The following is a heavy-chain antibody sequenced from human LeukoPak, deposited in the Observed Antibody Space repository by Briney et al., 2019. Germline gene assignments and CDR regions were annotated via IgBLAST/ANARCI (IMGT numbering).Heavy chain of an antibody. D-gene: IGHD3-3*01. J-gene: IGHJ5*02. CDR1: GYTFTSYG. CDR2: INPNSGGT. CDR3: ARSGRPYDFWSGYTGYDWFDP. V-gene: IGHV1-2*02. Sequence: ASVKVSCKASGYTFTSYGISWVRQAPGQGLEWMGWINPNSGGTNYAQKFQGRVTMTRDTSISTAYMELSRLRSDDTAVYYCARSGRPYDFWSGYTGYDWFDPWGQGTLVTVSS.